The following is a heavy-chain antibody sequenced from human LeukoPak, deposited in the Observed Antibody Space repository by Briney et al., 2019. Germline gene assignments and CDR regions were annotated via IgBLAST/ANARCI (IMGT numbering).Heavy chain of an antibody. CDR3: ARPRDSSSWYWFDP. D-gene: IGHD6-13*01. CDR2: IYYSGST. CDR1: GGSISSSSYY. V-gene: IGHV4-39*01. J-gene: IGHJ5*02. Sequence: SETLSLTCTVSGGSISSSSYYWGWIRQPPGKGLEWIGSIYYSGSTYYNPSLKSRVTISVDTSKNQFSLKLSSVTAADTAVYYCARPRDSSSWYWFDPWGQGTLVTVSS.